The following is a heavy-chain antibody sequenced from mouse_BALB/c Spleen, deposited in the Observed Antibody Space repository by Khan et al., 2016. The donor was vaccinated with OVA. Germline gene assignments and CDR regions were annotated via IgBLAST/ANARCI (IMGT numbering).Heavy chain of an antibody. CDR1: GYIFTNNT. D-gene: IGHD1-1*01. J-gene: IGHJ4*01. CDR2: INPSSGYT. V-gene: IGHV1-4*01. Sequence: QVQLQQSGAELARPGASVTMSCKASGYIFTNNTMHWVKQRPGQGLEWIGYINPSSGYTNYNQNFKDKATLTADKSSSTAYMQLSSLTSEDSAVYYCARSTTVYTIDYWGQGTSVTVSS. CDR3: ARSTTVYTIDY.